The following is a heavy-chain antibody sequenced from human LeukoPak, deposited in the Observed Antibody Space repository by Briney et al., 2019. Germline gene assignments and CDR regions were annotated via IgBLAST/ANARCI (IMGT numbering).Heavy chain of an antibody. D-gene: IGHD1-26*01. CDR2: ISAYNGNT. J-gene: IGHJ4*02. CDR3: ARGFSGSYYGSYYSYFDY. Sequence: ASVKVSCKASGYTFTSYGISWVRQAPGQGLEWMGWISAYNGNTNYAQKLQGRVTMTTDTSTSTAYMELRSLRSDDTAVYYCARGFSGSYYGSYYSYFDYWGQGTLVTVSS. V-gene: IGHV1-18*01. CDR1: GYTFTSYG.